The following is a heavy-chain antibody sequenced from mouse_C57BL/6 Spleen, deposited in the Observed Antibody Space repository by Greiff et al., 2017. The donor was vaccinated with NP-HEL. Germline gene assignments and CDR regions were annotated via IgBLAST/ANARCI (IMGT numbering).Heavy chain of an antibody. V-gene: IGHV1-47*01. Sequence: QVQLKQSGAELVKPGASEKMSCKASGYTFTTYPIEWMKQNHGKSLEWIGNFHPYNDDTKYNEKFKGKATLTVEKSSSTVYLELSRLTSDDSAVYYCARRGDYDRGPWFAYWGQGTLVTVSA. J-gene: IGHJ3*01. D-gene: IGHD2-4*01. CDR3: ARRGDYDRGPWFAY. CDR1: GYTFTTYP. CDR2: FHPYNDDT.